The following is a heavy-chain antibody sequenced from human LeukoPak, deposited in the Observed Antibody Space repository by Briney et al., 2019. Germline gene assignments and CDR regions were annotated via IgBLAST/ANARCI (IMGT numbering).Heavy chain of an antibody. V-gene: IGHV3-7*01. CDR3: AREVSGVGATCDY. CDR1: GFTFDSYW. J-gene: IGHJ4*02. D-gene: IGHD1-26*01. Sequence: GGSLRLSCAASGFTFDSYWMTWVRQAPGKGLEWVANIKQDGSDKYYVDSVKGRFTISRDNAKNSLYLQMNSLRAEDTAVYFCAREVSGVGATCDYWGQGTLVTVSS. CDR2: IKQDGSDK.